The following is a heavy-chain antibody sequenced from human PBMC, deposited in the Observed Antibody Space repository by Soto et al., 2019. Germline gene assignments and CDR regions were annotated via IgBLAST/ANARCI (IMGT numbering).Heavy chain of an antibody. D-gene: IGHD3-22*01. CDR1: GGSISSGGYY. V-gene: IGHV4-31*03. J-gene: IGHJ4*01. CDR3: ARGGYYYENSGQNAYDY. CDR2: IYYGGST. Sequence: SETLSLTCTVSGGSISSGGYYWSWIRQHPGKGLEWIGYIYYGGSTYYNPSLKSRATISGDTSKNQFSLKLSSVTAADTAVYYCARGGYYYENSGQNAYDYWGQGILVTISS.